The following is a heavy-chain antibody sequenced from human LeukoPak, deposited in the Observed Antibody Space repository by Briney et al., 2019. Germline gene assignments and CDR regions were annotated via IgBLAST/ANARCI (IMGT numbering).Heavy chain of an antibody. Sequence: GGSLRLSCSASGFTFSTYALHWVRQAPGKGLEWVAVISYDGSNKYYADSVKGRFTISRDNSKNTLYLQMNSLRAEDTAVYYCAKISGSERYYDILTGPHFDYWGQGALVTVSS. CDR3: AKISGSERYYDILTGPHFDY. J-gene: IGHJ4*02. D-gene: IGHD3-9*01. CDR2: ISYDGSNK. V-gene: IGHV3-30*18. CDR1: GFTFSTYA.